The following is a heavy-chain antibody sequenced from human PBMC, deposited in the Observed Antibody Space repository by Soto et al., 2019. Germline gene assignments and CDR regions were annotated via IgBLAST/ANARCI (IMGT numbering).Heavy chain of an antibody. CDR1: GYTFTSYA. D-gene: IGHD2-15*01. CDR3: ARGTVVTHFDY. J-gene: IGHJ4*02. CDR2: INAGNGNT. Sequence: QVQLVQSGAEEKKPGASVKVCCKASGYTFTSYAMHWVRQAPGQRLEWMGWINAGNGNTKYSQKFQGRVTITRDTSASTAYMELSSLRSEDTAVYYCARGTVVTHFDYWGQGTLVTVSS. V-gene: IGHV1-3*05.